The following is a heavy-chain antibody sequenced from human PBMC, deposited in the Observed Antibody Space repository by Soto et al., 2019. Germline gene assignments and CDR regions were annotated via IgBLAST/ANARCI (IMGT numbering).Heavy chain of an antibody. D-gene: IGHD3-9*01. V-gene: IGHV1-18*01. CDR1: GYTSTSYG. J-gene: IGHJ5*02. Sequence: ASVKVSCKASGYTSTSYGISWVRQAPGQGLEWMGWISAYNGNTNYAQKLQGRVTMTTDTSTSTAYMELRSLRSDDTAVYYCARTIYEILTGYFSNWFDPWAQGTLVTVSS. CDR3: ARTIYEILTGYFSNWFDP. CDR2: ISAYNGNT.